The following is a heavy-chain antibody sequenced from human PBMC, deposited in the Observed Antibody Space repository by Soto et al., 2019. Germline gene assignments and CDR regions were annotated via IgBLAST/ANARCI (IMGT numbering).Heavy chain of an antibody. D-gene: IGHD3-10*01. Sequence: QVQLQESGPGLVKPSETLSLTCTVSGGSISSYYWSWIRQPPGKGLEWIGYIYYSGSTNYNPSLKSRVTISVDPSKNQFSLKLSSVTAADTAVYYCARGMGFGESMGGYWGQGTLVTVSS. CDR2: IYYSGST. J-gene: IGHJ4*02. CDR3: ARGMGFGESMGGY. CDR1: GGSISSYY. V-gene: IGHV4-59*01.